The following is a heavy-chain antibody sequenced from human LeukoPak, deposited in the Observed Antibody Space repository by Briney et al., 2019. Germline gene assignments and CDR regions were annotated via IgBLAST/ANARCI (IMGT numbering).Heavy chain of an antibody. V-gene: IGHV4-61*01. CDR3: ARDRGDILTGLDALDI. Sequence: SETLSLTCAVSGGSVNSANYYWSWIRQPPGKGLEWIGYVYDGTTKYNPSLKSRVTMSVDTSKNWFSVKLTSVTAADTAVYYCARDRGDILTGLDALDIWGQGTMVTVSS. D-gene: IGHD3-9*01. CDR2: VYDGTT. J-gene: IGHJ3*02. CDR1: GGSVNSANYY.